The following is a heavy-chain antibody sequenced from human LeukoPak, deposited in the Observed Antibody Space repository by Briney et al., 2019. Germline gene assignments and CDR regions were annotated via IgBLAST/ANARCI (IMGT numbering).Heavy chain of an antibody. J-gene: IGHJ4*02. Sequence: SETLSLTCTVSGGSISSGSYYWSWIRQPAGKGLEWIGRIYTGGSTNYNPSLKSRFTISVDTSKNQFSLKLSSVTAADTAVYYCARDSVRYYYDRSGWVHYFDYWGQGTLVTVSS. V-gene: IGHV4-61*02. CDR3: ARDSVRYYYDRSGWVHYFDY. CDR1: GGSISSGSYY. CDR2: IYTGGST. D-gene: IGHD3-22*01.